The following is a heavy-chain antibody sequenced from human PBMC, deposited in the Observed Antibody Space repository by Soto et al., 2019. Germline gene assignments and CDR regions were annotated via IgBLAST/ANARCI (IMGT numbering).Heavy chain of an antibody. J-gene: IGHJ3*02. Sequence: GASVKVSCKASGGTFSSYAISWVRQAPGQGLEWMGGIIPIFGTANYAQKFQGRVTITADESTSTAYMELSSLRSEDTAVYYCARVAYYDFWSGYSRRGAFDIWGQGKMVTVS. CDR3: ARVAYYDFWSGYSRRGAFDI. CDR2: IIPIFGTA. CDR1: GGTFSSYA. D-gene: IGHD3-3*01. V-gene: IGHV1-69*13.